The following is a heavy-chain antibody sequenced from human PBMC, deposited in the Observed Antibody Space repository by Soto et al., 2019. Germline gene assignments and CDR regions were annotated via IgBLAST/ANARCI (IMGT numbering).Heavy chain of an antibody. V-gene: IGHV1-46*03. CDR3: ARGEVTSSDWLFDF. CDR2: INPRSGGNT. CDR1: GYTLTTNY. J-gene: IGHJ4*02. Sequence: QVQLMQSGSEVKKPGASVKVSCRASGYTLTTNYMHWVRQAPGQGPEWVAMINPRSGGNTNYAQTFKGRVAVNSDTSTTVYLELNNLSSDDTAVYYCARGEVTSSDWLFDFWGQGTLVTVSS. D-gene: IGHD6-19*01.